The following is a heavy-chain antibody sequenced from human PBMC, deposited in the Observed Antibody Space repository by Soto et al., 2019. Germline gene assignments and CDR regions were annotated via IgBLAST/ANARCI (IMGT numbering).Heavy chain of an antibody. D-gene: IGHD3-22*01. Sequence: GASVKVSCKASGGTFSSYAISWVRQAPGQGPEWMGGIIPLFGTTNYAQKFQGRVTITAVESTSTAYLELSSLRSEDTAVYYCARGGYDSSGYYAYWGQGTLVTVSS. CDR2: IIPLFGTT. V-gene: IGHV1-69*13. J-gene: IGHJ4*02. CDR3: ARGGYDSSGYYAY. CDR1: GGTFSSYA.